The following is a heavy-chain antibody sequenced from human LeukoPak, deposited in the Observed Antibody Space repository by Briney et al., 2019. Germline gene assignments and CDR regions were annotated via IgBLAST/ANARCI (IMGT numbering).Heavy chain of an antibody. D-gene: IGHD4-23*01. CDR3: ARQTTVVTEFDY. Sequence: GGSLRLSCAASGFIFSSYWMSWVRQAPGTGLEWVASIKPDGSARSCVDSVKGRFTISRDNAKNSLSLQMNSLRAEDTAVYFCARQTTVVTEFDYWGQGTLVTVSS. V-gene: IGHV3-7*05. CDR2: IKPDGSAR. J-gene: IGHJ4*02. CDR1: GFIFSSYW.